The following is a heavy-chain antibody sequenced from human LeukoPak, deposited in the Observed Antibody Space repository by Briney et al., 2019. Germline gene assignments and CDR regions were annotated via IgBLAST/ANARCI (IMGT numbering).Heavy chain of an antibody. J-gene: IGHJ3*02. CDR1: GYTSTGYY. D-gene: IGHD6-13*01. CDR3: ARDLIFPVRIAAAGTRTFDI. Sequence: GASVTVSCKASGYTSTGYYMHWVRQAPGQGLEWMGWINPNSGGTNYAQKFRGRDTMTRDTSISTAYMELSRLRSDDTAVYYCARDLIFPVRIAAAGTRTFDIWGQGTRVTVSS. CDR2: INPNSGGT. V-gene: IGHV1-2*02.